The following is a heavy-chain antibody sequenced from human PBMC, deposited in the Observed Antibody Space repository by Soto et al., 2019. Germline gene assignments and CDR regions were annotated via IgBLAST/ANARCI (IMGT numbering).Heavy chain of an antibody. CDR1: GYSFTSYA. D-gene: IGHD3-9*01. J-gene: IGHJ5*02. CDR2: IFAGNGDT. V-gene: IGHV1-3*01. Sequence: QVRLVQSGTEVKKPGASMKLSCKASGYSFTSYAIHWVRRAPGQRLEWMGWIFAGNGDTEYSPKFQDRVTITRETSASTPYIHLTSLGSEDTAVYYCARNVPHTGYYNHWRPGTLVNVSS. CDR3: ARNVPHTGYYNH.